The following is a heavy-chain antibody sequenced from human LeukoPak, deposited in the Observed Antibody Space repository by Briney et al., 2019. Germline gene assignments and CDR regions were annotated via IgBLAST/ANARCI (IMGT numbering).Heavy chain of an antibody. CDR2: ISSDGSSA. Sequence: GGSLRLSCAVSGFTFRSNWMYWVRQAPGKGLVLVSRISSDGSSATYADSVKGRFAISRDKAKNTLYLQMNSLRAEDTAVYYCATFVGIAAGWGQGTLVTVSS. CDR3: ATFVGIAAG. CDR1: GFTFRSNW. J-gene: IGHJ4*02. D-gene: IGHD6-13*01. V-gene: IGHV3-74*01.